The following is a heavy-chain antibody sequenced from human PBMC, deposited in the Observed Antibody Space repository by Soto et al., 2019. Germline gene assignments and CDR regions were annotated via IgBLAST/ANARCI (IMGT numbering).Heavy chain of an antibody. CDR1: AGSFNSSNW. V-gene: IGHV4-4*02. D-gene: IGHD1-20*01. J-gene: IGHJ4*02. Sequence: KLQEWGQGLVRPWETLSLTSVVSAGSFNSSNWWNGAGQPPGKGRGWIGEISHGGSTNFNPSLKSRATISVDKSKNHLSLKLDSVTAADTAVYYCAREVSGIQAFDYWGQGTLVTVSS. CDR3: AREVSGIQAFDY. CDR2: ISHGGST.